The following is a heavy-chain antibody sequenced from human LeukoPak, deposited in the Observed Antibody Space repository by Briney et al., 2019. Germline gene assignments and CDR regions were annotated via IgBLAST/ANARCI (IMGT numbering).Heavy chain of an antibody. Sequence: SVKVPCKASGGTFSSYAISWVRQAPGQGLEWMGRIIPILGIASYAQKFQGRVTITADKSTSTAYMELSSLRSEDTAVYYCARDSIVVVPAAMPPDYWGQGTLVTVSS. CDR2: IIPILGIA. CDR3: ARDSIVVVPAAMPPDY. J-gene: IGHJ4*02. V-gene: IGHV1-69*04. D-gene: IGHD2-2*01. CDR1: GGTFSSYA.